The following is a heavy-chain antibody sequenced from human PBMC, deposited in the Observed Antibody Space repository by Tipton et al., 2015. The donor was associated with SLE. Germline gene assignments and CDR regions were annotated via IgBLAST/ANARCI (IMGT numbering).Heavy chain of an antibody. D-gene: IGHD3-3*01. CDR1: GGSISSYY. CDR3: ATSPTSFWSSDYYL. Sequence: TLSLTCTFSGGSISSYYWSWIRQSPGKGMEWIGYVYYTGNTNYNPSLKSRLTISIDASKNQFSLKLSSVTAADTALYYCATSPTSFWSSDYYLCGQGILVTVSS. V-gene: IGHV4-59*01. J-gene: IGHJ5*02. CDR2: VYYTGNT.